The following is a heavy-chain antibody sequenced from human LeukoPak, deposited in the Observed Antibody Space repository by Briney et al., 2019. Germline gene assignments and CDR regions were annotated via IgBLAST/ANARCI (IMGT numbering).Heavy chain of an antibody. D-gene: IGHD3-22*01. CDR2: IHTNGNT. CDR1: GASISSSY. CDR3: ARGYYDSRGFSNPFDS. J-gene: IGHJ4*02. Sequence: SETLSLTCTVSGASISSSYRSWLRQPPGKGLEWIAYIHTNGNTNSNPSLKSRVTVSVDASKNQFSLKLRSVAAADTALYYCARGYYDSRGFSNPFDSWGQGTLVTVSS. V-gene: IGHV4-4*08.